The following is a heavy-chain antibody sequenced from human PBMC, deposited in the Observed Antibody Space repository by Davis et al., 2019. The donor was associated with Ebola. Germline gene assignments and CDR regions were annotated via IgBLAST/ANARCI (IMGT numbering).Heavy chain of an antibody. Sequence: GGSLRLSCAASGFTFSGSAMHWVRQAPGKGLEWVSYISSSSSTIYYADSVKGRFTISRDNAKNSLYLQMNSLRAEDTAVYYCARGYYDFWSGYYTGYFDYWGQGTLVTVSS. CDR1: GFTFSGSA. V-gene: IGHV3-48*04. J-gene: IGHJ4*02. D-gene: IGHD3-3*01. CDR2: ISSSSSTI. CDR3: ARGYYDFWSGYYTGYFDY.